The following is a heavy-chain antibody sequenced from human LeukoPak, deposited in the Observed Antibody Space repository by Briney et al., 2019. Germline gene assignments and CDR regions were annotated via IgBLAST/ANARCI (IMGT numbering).Heavy chain of an antibody. CDR3: AGQDTAMAEGAFDI. V-gene: IGHV4-34*01. D-gene: IGHD5-18*01. J-gene: IGHJ3*02. Sequence: SETLSLTCAVYGGSFSGYYWSWIRQPPGKGLEWIGEINHSGSTNYNPSLKSRVTISVDTSKNQFSLKLSSVTAADTAVYYCAGQDTAMAEGAFDIWGQGTMVTVPS. CDR1: GGSFSGYY. CDR2: INHSGST.